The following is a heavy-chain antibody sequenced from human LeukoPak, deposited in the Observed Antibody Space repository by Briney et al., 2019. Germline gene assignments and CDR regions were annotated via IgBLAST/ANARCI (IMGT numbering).Heavy chain of an antibody. CDR1: GFTFSKYW. CDR3: ATKQWLAPPPDS. D-gene: IGHD6-19*01. Sequence: GGSLRLSCAASGFTFSKYWLLWVRQAPPKGLESVSRINTDGTVTTYADSVKGRFTVSRDNADNTMFLQMNSVRDEDTAVYYCATKQWLAPPPDSWGQGTPVTVSS. J-gene: IGHJ4*02. CDR2: INTDGTVT. V-gene: IGHV3-74*01.